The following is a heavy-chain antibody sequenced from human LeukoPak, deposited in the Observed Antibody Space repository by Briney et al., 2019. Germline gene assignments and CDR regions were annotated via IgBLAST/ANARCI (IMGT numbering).Heavy chain of an antibody. V-gene: IGHV1-2*02. CDR3: ARELGYYGSGSYGRDY. CDR1: GYTFTGYY. CDR2: INPNSGGT. Sequence: ASVKVSCKASGYTFTGYYMHWVRQAPGQGLEWMGWINPNSGGTNYAQKFQGRVTMTRDTSISTAYMELSRLRSDDTAVYYCARELGYYGSGSYGRDYWGQGTLVTVSS. D-gene: IGHD3-10*01. J-gene: IGHJ4*02.